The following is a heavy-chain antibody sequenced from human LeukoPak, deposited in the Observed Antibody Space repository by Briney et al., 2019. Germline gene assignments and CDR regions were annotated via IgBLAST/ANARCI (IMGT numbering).Heavy chain of an antibody. CDR3: VRIATVTTPDY. CDR2: INPDGTTT. V-gene: IGHV3-74*01. D-gene: IGHD4-17*01. J-gene: IGHJ4*02. Sequence: PGGSLRLSCAASRFTFSSYWMHWVSQPLGKGLVWVSRINPDGTTTNYADSVKGRFTISRDNAKNTLYLQMNSLTVEGTALYYCVRIATVTTPDYWGQGSLVTVSS. CDR1: RFTFSSYW.